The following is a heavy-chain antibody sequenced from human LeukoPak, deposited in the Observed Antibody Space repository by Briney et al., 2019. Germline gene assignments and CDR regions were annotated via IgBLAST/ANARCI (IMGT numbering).Heavy chain of an antibody. D-gene: IGHD2-2*01. CDR3: ASLWLPAATYGMDV. V-gene: IGHV4-34*01. J-gene: IGHJ6*02. Sequence: SETLSLTCAVYGGSFSGYYWSWIRQPPGKGLEWIGEIDHSGSTNYNPSLKSRVTISVDTSKNQFSLKLSSVTAADTAVYYCASLWLPAATYGMDVWGQGTTVTVSS. CDR2: IDHSGST. CDR1: GGSFSGYY.